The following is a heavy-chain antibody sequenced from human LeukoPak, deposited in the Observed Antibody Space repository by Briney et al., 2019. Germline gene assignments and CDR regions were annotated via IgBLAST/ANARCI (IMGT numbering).Heavy chain of an antibody. J-gene: IGHJ6*02. CDR1: VFTFSSYG. CDR3: VRDPMTTTLPGNYYYYYGMDV. V-gene: IGHV3-33*01. D-gene: IGHD4-11*01. CDR2: VWYDGSNK. Sequence: PGRSLRLSCASSVFTFSSYGMHLVRKAPGKGLEWVAVVWYDGSNKYYAHSVKGRFTISRDNSKNTLYLQMNSLRADDTAAYCCVRDPMTTTLPGNYYYYYGMDVWGQGTTVTVSS.